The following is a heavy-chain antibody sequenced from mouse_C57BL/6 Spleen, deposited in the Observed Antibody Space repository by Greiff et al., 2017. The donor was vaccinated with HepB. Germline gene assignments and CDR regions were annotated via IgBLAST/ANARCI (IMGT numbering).Heavy chain of an antibody. V-gene: IGHV1-59*01. D-gene: IGHD1-1*01. CDR1: GYTFTSYW. Sequence: VQLQQPGAELVRPGTSVKLSCKASGYTFTSYWMHWVKQRPGQGLEWIGVIDPSDSYTNYNQKFKGKATLTVDTSSSTAYMQLSSLTSEDSAVYYCAYGSSQYYFDYWGQGTTLTVSS. CDR3: AYGSSQYYFDY. J-gene: IGHJ2*01. CDR2: IDPSDSYT.